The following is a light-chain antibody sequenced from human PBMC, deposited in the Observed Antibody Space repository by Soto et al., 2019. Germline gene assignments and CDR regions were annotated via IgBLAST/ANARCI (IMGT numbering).Light chain of an antibody. CDR3: QQSNNYPWT. J-gene: IGKJ1*01. CDR1: QYTHNY. Sequence: DIQMTQSPSPLSASVGDRVTITCRASQYTHNYLAWYQQKPGEAPKLLIYEAAHLESGVPSRFSGSGTGTEFTLTISSLQPDDFATYYGQQSNNYPWTFGQGTRVEI. V-gene: IGKV1-5*03. CDR2: EAA.